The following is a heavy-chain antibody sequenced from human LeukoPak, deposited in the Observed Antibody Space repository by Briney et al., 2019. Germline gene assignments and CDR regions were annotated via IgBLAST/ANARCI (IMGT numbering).Heavy chain of an antibody. J-gene: IGHJ3*02. Sequence: GGSLRLSCAASGFTFSSYWMGWVRQAPGKGLEWVANIKQDGSEKYYVDPVKGRFTISRDNAKKSLYLQMNSLRVEDTAVYYCARGAAAGRRAFDIWGQGTMVTVSS. CDR3: ARGAAAGRRAFDI. CDR1: GFTFSSYW. V-gene: IGHV3-7*01. D-gene: IGHD6-13*01. CDR2: IKQDGSEK.